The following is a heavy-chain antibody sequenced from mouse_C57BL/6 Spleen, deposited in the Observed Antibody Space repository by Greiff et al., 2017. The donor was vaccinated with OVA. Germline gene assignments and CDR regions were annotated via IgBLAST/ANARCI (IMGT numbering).Heavy chain of an antibody. J-gene: IGHJ1*03. Sequence: QVQLQQPGPELVKPGASVKISCKASGYAFSSSWMHWVKQRPGQGLEWIGRIYPADGDTNYNGKFKGKATLTADKSSSTAYMQLSSLTSEDSAVYFGACDYYGSSCWNWDVWGKGTTVTVSS. CDR2: IYPADGDT. V-gene: IGHV1-82*01. D-gene: IGHD1-1*01. CDR1: GYAFSSSW. CDR3: ACDYYGSSCWNWDV.